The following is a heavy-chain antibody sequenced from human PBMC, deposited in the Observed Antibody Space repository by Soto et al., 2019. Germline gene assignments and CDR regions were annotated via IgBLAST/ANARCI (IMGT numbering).Heavy chain of an antibody. CDR2: INSDGSSA. CDR1: GFTFSSYW. V-gene: IGHV3-74*01. Sequence: EVQLVESGGGLVQPGGSLRLSCAASGFTFSSYWMHWVRQAPGKRLVWVSHINSDGSSASFADSVKGRFPISRDNAKNTLYLQMSSLRAEDTAVYYCARSHDSNYYMGVWGKGTSVTVSS. J-gene: IGHJ6*03. D-gene: IGHD4-4*01. CDR3: ARSHDSNYYMGV.